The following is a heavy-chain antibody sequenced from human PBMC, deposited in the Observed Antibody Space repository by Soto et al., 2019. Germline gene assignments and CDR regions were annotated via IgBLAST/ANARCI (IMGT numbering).Heavy chain of an antibody. V-gene: IGHV1-18*01. Sequence: ASVKVSCKASGYTFTSYGISWVRQAPGQGLEWMGWISAYNGNTNYAQKLQGRVTMTTDTSTSTAYMELRSLRSDDTAVYYCARDLGDYGDPTPYDPWGQGTLVTVSS. CDR3: ARDLGDYGDPTPYDP. D-gene: IGHD4-17*01. CDR1: GYTFTSYG. CDR2: ISAYNGNT. J-gene: IGHJ5*02.